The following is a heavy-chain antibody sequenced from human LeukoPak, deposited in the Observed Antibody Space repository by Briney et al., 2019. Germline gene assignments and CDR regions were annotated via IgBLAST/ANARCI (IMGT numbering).Heavy chain of an antibody. V-gene: IGHV3-74*01. J-gene: IGHJ6*03. CDR2: INTDGSST. CDR1: GFTFSSYW. CDR3: ARDGGSSWYYYYMDV. Sequence: GRSLRLSCAASGFTFSSYWMHWVRQAPGKGLVWVSRINTDGSSTSYADSVKGRFTISRDNAKNTLYLQMNSLRAEDTAVYYCARDGGSSWYYYYMDVWGKGTTVTVSS. D-gene: IGHD1-26*01.